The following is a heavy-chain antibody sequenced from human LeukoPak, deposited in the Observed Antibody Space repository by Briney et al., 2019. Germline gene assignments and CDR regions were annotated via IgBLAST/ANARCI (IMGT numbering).Heavy chain of an antibody. D-gene: IGHD1-26*01. J-gene: IGHJ4*02. CDR1: GGSFSGYY. V-gene: IGHV4-34*01. Sequence: SETLSLTCAVYGGSFSGYYWTWIGQPPGKGLEWIGEINHSGNTNYNPSLKSRVTISVDTSKNQFSLMLNSVTAADTAVYYCARALAFSGYYGYWGQGTLVTVSS. CDR3: ARALAFSGYYGY. CDR2: INHSGNT.